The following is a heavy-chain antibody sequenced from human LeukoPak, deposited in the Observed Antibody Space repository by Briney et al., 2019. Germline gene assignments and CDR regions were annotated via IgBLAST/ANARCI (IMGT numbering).Heavy chain of an antibody. CDR3: ARGRDGGDY. CDR2: ISYDGSNK. CDR1: GFTFSSYA. Sequence: PGRSLRLSCAASGFTFSSYAMHWVRQAPGKGLEWVAVISYDGSNKYYADSVKGRFTISRDNSKNTLYLQMNSLRAEDTAVYYCARGRDGGDYWGQGTLVTVSP. V-gene: IGHV3-30-3*01. J-gene: IGHJ4*02.